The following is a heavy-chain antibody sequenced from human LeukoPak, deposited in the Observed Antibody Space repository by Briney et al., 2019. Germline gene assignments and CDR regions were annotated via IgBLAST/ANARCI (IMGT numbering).Heavy chain of an antibody. J-gene: IGHJ4*02. CDR3: ARDRRDGYNYYFDY. V-gene: IGHV4-59*01. Sequence: SETLSLTCTVAGGSISRYYWSWIRQPPGKGLEWIGYIYYSESNNYNPSLKSRVTISADTSKNQFSLKLSSVTAADTAVYYCARDRRDGYNYYFDYWGQGTLVTVSS. CDR1: GGSISRYY. CDR2: IYYSESN. D-gene: IGHD5-24*01.